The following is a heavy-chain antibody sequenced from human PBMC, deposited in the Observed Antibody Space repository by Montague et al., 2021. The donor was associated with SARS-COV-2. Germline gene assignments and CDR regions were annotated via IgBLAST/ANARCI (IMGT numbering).Heavy chain of an antibody. Sequence: SETLSLTCTVSGGSMSGYHWSWIRQPLGKGLEWIGYIYYSGSTNYNPSLKSRVTISVDTSKNQFSLKLSSVTAADTAVYYCARGIFTIPFIPAHYYMDVWGKGTTVTVSS. J-gene: IGHJ6*03. CDR2: IYYSGST. CDR1: GGSMSGYH. CDR3: ARGIFTIPFIPAHYYMDV. D-gene: IGHD3-3*01. V-gene: IGHV4-59*01.